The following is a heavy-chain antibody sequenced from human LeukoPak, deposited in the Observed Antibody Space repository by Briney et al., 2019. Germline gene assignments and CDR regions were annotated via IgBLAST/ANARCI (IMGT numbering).Heavy chain of an antibody. CDR2: ISSSSSYI. CDR3: ARDRAYYYDSSGYYGVVDYFDY. Sequence: PGGSLRLSCTASGFTFSSYSMNWVRQAPGKGLEWVSSISSSSSYIYYADSVKGRFTISRDNAKNSLYLQMNSLRAEDTAVYYCARDRAYYYDSSGYYGVVDYFDYWGQGTLVTVSS. CDR1: GFTFSSYS. D-gene: IGHD3-22*01. J-gene: IGHJ4*02. V-gene: IGHV3-21*01.